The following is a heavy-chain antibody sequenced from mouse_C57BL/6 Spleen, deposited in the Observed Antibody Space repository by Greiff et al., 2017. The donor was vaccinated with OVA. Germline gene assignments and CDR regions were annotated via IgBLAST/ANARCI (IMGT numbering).Heavy chain of an antibody. CDR2: IDPSDSYT. Sequence: QVQLKQSGAELVKPGASVKLSCKASGYTFTSYWMQWVKQRPGQGLEWIGEIDPSDSYTNYNQKFKGKATLTVDTSSSTAYMQLSSLTSEDSAVYYCARFGYYGSSYYWGQGTTLTVSS. V-gene: IGHV1-50*01. J-gene: IGHJ2*01. CDR1: GYTFTSYW. D-gene: IGHD1-1*01. CDR3: ARFGYYGSSYY.